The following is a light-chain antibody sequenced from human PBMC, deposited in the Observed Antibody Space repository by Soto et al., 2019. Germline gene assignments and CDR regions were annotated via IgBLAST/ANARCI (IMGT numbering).Light chain of an antibody. V-gene: IGKV3-20*01. J-gene: IGKJ1*01. CDR1: QSITGRS. Sequence: IVLTQSPGSLSLSPGERATLSCRASQSITGRSLAWYQQKPGQAPRLLISSISNRATGIPDRFSGSGSGADFTLTIASLEPEDFAVYYCQQYQNSRTFGQGTKVDIK. CDR3: QQYQNSRT. CDR2: SIS.